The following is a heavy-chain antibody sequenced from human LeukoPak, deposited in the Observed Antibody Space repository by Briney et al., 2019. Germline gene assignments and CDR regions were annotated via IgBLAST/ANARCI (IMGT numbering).Heavy chain of an antibody. CDR2: ISYDGSNK. V-gene: IGHV3-30*18. Sequence: TGGSLRLSCAASGFTFSSYGMHWVRQAPGKGLEWVAVISYDGSNKYYADSVKGRFTISRDNSKNTLYLQMNSLRAEDTAVFYCAKDVGCSGGSCYALDYWGQGTLVTVSS. CDR1: GFTFSSYG. J-gene: IGHJ4*02. D-gene: IGHD2-15*01. CDR3: AKDVGCSGGSCYALDY.